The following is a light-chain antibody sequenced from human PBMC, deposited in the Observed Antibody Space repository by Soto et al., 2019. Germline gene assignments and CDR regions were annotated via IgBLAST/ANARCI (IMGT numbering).Light chain of an antibody. V-gene: IGLV2-23*02. CDR1: SSDVGTYAL. J-gene: IGLJ3*02. CDR2: EVT. CDR3: CPYVPGNVPVL. Sequence: QSALTQPASVSGSPGQSITISCTGTSSDVGTYALVSWFQQYAGKAPKIIIYEVTRRPSGVSNRFSGSKSVNTAYLTISDLQAEDEDDYYCCPYVPGNVPVLFGGGTKLTVL.